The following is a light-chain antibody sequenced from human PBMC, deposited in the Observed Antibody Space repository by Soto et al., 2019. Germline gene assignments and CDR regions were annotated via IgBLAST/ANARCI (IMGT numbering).Light chain of an antibody. CDR1: QNIYSF. CDR2: AAS. CDR3: QQAYSIPWG. Sequence: DIQMTQSPSSLSASVGDRVTITCRASQNIYSFLTWYQQKPGKAPKVLIYAASSLQSGVPSRFSGSGSGAEFTLTIRSLQPEDFATYYCQQAYSIPWGFGQRTKVEI. J-gene: IGKJ1*01. V-gene: IGKV1-39*01.